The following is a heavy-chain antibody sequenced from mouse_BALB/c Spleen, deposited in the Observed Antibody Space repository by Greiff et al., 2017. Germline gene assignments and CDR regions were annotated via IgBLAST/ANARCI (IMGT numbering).Heavy chain of an antibody. V-gene: IGHV1S41*01. CDR2: IAPGSGST. CDR3: ARFNPYAMDY. Sequence: DLVKPGASVKLSCKASGYAFTSYWINWIKQRPGQGLEWIGRIAPGSGSTYYNEMFKGKATLTVDTSSSTAYIQLSSLSSEDSAVYFCARFNPYAMDYWGQGTSVTVSS. J-gene: IGHJ4*01. CDR1: GYAFTSYW.